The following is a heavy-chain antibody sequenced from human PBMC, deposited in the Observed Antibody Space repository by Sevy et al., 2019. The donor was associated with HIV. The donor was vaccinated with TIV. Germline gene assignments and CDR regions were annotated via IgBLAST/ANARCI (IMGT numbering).Heavy chain of an antibody. CDR2: INPNSGDT. CDR3: ARYTYIWGSYRNPHAFDI. CDR1: GYTFTGYY. J-gene: IGHJ3*02. D-gene: IGHD3-16*02. V-gene: IGHV1-2*02. Sequence: ASVKVSCKASGYTFTGYYIHWVRQAPGQGLEWMGWINPNSGDTSYAQKFQGRVTMTRDTSISTAYMDLSRLRSDDTAVYYCARYTYIWGSYRNPHAFDIWGLGTMVTVSS.